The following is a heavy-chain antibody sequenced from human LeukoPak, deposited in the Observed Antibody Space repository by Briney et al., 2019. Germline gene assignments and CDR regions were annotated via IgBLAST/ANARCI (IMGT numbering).Heavy chain of an antibody. J-gene: IGHJ4*02. V-gene: IGHV4-34*01. CDR3: ARGPDTLTYYYDSSGYCSYAALRY. Sequence: SETLSLTCAVYGGSFSGYYWSWIRQPPGKGLEWIGEINHSGSTNYNPSLKSRVTISVDTSKNQFSLKLSSVTAADTAVYYCARGPDTLTYYYDSSGYCSYAALRYWGQGTLVTVSS. CDR1: GGSFSGYY. CDR2: INHSGST. D-gene: IGHD3-22*01.